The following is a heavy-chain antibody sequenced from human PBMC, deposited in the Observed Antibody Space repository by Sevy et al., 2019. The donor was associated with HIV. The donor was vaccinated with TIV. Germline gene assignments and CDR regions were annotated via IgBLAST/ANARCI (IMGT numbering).Heavy chain of an antibody. CDR1: GGSITSLY. D-gene: IGHD1-26*01. CDR2: IYYNGNI. V-gene: IGHV4-59*08. J-gene: IGHJ4*02. Sequence: SETLSLTCTVSGGSITSLYWNWIRQPPGKGLEWIANIYYNGNINYNPALKSLVTLLLDTSKNQFSLMLSSVTAADTAMYYCAGENAWGRGYSWGQGTLVTVSS. CDR3: AGENAWGRGYS.